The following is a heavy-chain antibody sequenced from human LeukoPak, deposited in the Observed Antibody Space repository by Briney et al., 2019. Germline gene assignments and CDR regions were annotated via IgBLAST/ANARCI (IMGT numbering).Heavy chain of an antibody. CDR2: ISSSIGST. J-gene: IGHJ4*02. V-gene: IGHV3-23*01. CDR1: GFTFSSYA. Sequence: GGSLRLSCAASGFTFSSYAMSWVRQAPGKGLEWVSGISSSIGSTYYADSVKGRFTISRDNSKNTLYLQMNSLRAEDTAVYYCAKDEEVGTTIDYWGQGTLVTVSS. D-gene: IGHD1-7*01. CDR3: AKDEEVGTTIDY.